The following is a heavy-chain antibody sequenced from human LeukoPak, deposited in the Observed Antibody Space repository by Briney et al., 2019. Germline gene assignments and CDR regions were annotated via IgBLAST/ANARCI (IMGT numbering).Heavy chain of an antibody. CDR1: GFTFSSYA. J-gene: IGHJ4*02. D-gene: IGHD1-26*01. CDR3: AKDYDIVGATNFDY. V-gene: IGHV3-30-3*01. CDR2: ISYDGSNK. Sequence: GGSLRLSCAASGFTFSSYAMHWVRQAPGKGLEWVAVISYDGSNKYYADSLKGRFTISRDNSKNTLYLQMNSLRAEDTAVYYCAKDYDIVGATNFDYWGQGTLVTVSS.